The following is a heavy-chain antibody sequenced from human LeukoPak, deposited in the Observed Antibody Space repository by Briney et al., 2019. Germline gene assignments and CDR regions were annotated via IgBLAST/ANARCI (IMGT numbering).Heavy chain of an antibody. Sequence: SQTLSLTCTVSGGSFNSDLCYWAWLRQPAGKRLEWIGRIYTNGWTDYNPSLKSRVTISVDTSKNQFSLKLSFVTAADTAFYYCARGSGWNSFDPWGQGTLVTVSS. CDR2: IYTNGWT. CDR1: GGSFNSDLCY. J-gene: IGHJ5*02. V-gene: IGHV4-61*02. CDR3: ARGSGWNSFDP. D-gene: IGHD6-19*01.